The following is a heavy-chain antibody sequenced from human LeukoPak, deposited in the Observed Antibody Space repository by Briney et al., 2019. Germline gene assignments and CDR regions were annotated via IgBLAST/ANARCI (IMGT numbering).Heavy chain of an antibody. CDR3: AKGAGAVAAYYFDV. J-gene: IGHJ4*02. D-gene: IGHD6-19*01. CDR1: GFTFSSYG. Sequence: GGSLRLSCAVSGFTFSSYGMSWVRQAPGKGLEWLGAISGSGGSTYYADPVKGRSTISRTNSNNTPYLRMNSLRAEDTAVYYCAKGAGAVAAYYFDVWGQGTLVTVSS. CDR2: ISGSGGST. V-gene: IGHV3-23*01.